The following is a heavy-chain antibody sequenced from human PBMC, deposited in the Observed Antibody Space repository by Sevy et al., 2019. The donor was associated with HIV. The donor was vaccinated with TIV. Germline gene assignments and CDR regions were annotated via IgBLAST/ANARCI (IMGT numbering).Heavy chain of an antibody. D-gene: IGHD3-22*01. Sequence: GGSLRLSCAASGFTFSTSWMSWVRQAPGKGLEWVANIKQDGSEKYYVDSVKGRFTISGDNTKNSLYLQMNSLRAEDTAVYYCARSYYYDSRGYPYGFDIWGQGTMVTVSS. CDR1: GFTFSTSW. J-gene: IGHJ3*02. CDR3: ARSYYYDSRGYPYGFDI. V-gene: IGHV3-7*01. CDR2: IKQDGSEK.